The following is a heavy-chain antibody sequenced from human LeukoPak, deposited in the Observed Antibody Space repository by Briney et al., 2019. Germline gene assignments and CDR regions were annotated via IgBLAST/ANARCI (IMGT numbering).Heavy chain of an antibody. CDR1: GFTFNLYG. J-gene: IGHJ5*02. V-gene: IGHV3-23*01. D-gene: IGHD1-26*01. Sequence: PGGSRRLSCAASGFTFNLYGMSWVRQVPGKGLEWVSGISGYGENTYYADSVKGRFTISRDNSKNTVFLQMNSLTVEDTAVYHCAKDRGPYLGIDNNWFDPWGQGTLVIDSS. CDR3: AKDRGPYLGIDNNWFDP. CDR2: ISGYGENT.